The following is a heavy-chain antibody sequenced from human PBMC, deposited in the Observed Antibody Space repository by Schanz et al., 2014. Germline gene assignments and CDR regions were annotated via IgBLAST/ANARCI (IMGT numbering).Heavy chain of an antibody. D-gene: IGHD2-15*01. CDR3: AKGMGYCSGGTCYDCYYYGLDV. Sequence: EVQLVESGGGLVQPGGSLRLSCAASGFTFNSYAMTWVRQAPGKGLEWVSSISHSGGSKYYADSVKGRFTISRDNSENTLYRQMNSLSADDTAVFYCAKGMGYCSGGTCYDCYYYGLDVWGQGTTVNVSS. V-gene: IGHV3-23*04. CDR1: GFTFNSYA. CDR2: ISHSGGSK. J-gene: IGHJ6*02.